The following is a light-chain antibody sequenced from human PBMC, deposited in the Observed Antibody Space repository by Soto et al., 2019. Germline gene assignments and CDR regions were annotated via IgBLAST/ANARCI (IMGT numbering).Light chain of an antibody. J-gene: IGLJ1*01. CDR1: SSDVGGYNY. CDR2: EVS. V-gene: IGLV2-8*01. CDR3: CSYAGSNNLGV. Sequence: QSVLTQPPSASGSPGQSVTISCTGTSSDVGGYNYVSWYQQHPGKAPKLMIYEVSKRPSGVPDRFSGSKSGNTASLTVSGLQAEDEADYSCCSYAGSNNLGVFGTGTKVTV.